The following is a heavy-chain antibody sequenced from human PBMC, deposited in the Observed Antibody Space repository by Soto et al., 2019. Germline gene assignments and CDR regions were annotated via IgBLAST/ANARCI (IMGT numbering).Heavy chain of an antibody. CDR1: GGSISSGDYY. CDR2: IYYSGST. Sequence: PSETLSLTCTVSGGSISSGDYYWGWIRQPPGKGLEWIGSIYYSGSTYYNPSLKSRVTISVDTSKNQFSLKLSSVTAADTAVYYCARHTIRQHLWDYWGQGTLVTVSS. V-gene: IGHV4-39*01. D-gene: IGHD3-3*01. J-gene: IGHJ4*02. CDR3: ARHTIRQHLWDY.